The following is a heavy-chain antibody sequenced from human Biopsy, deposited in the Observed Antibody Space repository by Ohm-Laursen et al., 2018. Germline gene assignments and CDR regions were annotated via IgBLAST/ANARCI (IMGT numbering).Heavy chain of an antibody. CDR2: FYYSGST. V-gene: IGHV4-59*01. Sequence: GTLSLTCSVSGDSISIYYWSWIRQPPGKGLEWIGNFYYSGSTNYNPSLKSRITMSLDRPKSQVSLRMNSVTAADTAVYYCARARIKTSGVLIPETYYFDSWGQGTLVTVSS. D-gene: IGHD3-3*01. J-gene: IGHJ4*02. CDR3: ARARIKTSGVLIPETYYFDS. CDR1: GDSISIYY.